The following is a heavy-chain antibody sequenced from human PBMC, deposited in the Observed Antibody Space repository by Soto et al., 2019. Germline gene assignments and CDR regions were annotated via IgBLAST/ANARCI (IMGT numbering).Heavy chain of an antibody. CDR2: VGGSGYGT. Sequence: GGSLRLSCAASGITFSTYTMTRVRQAPGKGLDWVSGVGGSGYGTYYADSVKGRFTISRDKSKNTLYVQMNSLRASDTAIYYCAKAREVTLAPISWAHGGQGTPVTVSS. CDR1: GITFSTYT. J-gene: IGHJ1*01. CDR3: AKAREVTLAPISWAH. V-gene: IGHV3-23*01. D-gene: IGHD3-3*02.